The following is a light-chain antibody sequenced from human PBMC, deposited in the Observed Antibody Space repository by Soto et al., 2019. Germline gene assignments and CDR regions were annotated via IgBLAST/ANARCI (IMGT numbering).Light chain of an antibody. V-gene: IGKV3-11*01. Sequence: EIVLTQSPATLSLSPGERATLSCRASQSVSSYLAWYQQKPGQAPRLLIYEASNRATGIPARFSGSGSGTDFTHTISSLEAEDFAVYYCQQRSNWPLTFGGGTKVEIK. CDR2: EAS. CDR1: QSVSSY. J-gene: IGKJ4*01. CDR3: QQRSNWPLT.